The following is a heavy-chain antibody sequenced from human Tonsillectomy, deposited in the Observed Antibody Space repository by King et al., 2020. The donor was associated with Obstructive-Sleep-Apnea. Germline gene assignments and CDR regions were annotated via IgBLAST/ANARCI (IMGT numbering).Heavy chain of an antibody. J-gene: IGHJ4*02. Sequence: EVQLVESGGGLVQPGRSLRLSCAASGFTFDDYAIHWVRQAPGKGLEWVSGISWNSGSIAYAESVKGRFTISRDNARNSLYLQMNSLRAEDTALYYCAKELSMARGTAYDYWSQGTLVTVSS. CDR1: GFTFDDYA. V-gene: IGHV3-9*01. CDR2: ISWNSGSI. CDR3: AKELSMARGTAYDY. D-gene: IGHD3-10*01.